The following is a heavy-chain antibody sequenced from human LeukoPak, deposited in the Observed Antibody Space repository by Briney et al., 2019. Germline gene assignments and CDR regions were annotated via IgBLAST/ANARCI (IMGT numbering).Heavy chain of an antibody. V-gene: IGHV3-30*02. CDR3: AKGGSSWSEIDY. CDR1: GFTFSNFG. D-gene: IGHD6-13*01. Sequence: PGGSLRLSCAASGFTFSNFGMHWVRQAPGKGLEWVAFIRFDGTSEFYADSVKARFTISRDNSQNTVSLQLNNLRGDDTAVYYCAKGGSSWSEIDYWGQGSLVTVSS. J-gene: IGHJ4*02. CDR2: IRFDGTSE.